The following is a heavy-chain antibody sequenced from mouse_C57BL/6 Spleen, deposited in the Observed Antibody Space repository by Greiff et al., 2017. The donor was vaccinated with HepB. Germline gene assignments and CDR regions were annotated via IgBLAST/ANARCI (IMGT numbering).Heavy chain of an antibody. D-gene: IGHD4-1*01. V-gene: IGHV3-1*01. CDR1: GYSITSGYD. CDR3: ARAVGRGFAY. J-gene: IGHJ3*01. Sequence: EVQGVESGPGMVKPSQSLSLTCTVTGYSITSGYDWHWIRHFPGNKLEWMGYISYSGSTNYNPSLKSRISITHDTSKNHFFLKLNSVTTEDTATYYCARAVGRGFAYWGQGTLVTVSA. CDR2: ISYSGST.